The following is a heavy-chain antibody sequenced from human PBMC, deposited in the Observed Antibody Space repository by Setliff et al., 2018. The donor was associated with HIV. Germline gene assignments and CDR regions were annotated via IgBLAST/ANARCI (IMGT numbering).Heavy chain of an antibody. Sequence: ASVKVSCKASGYTFTSYGIDWVRQAPGQGLEWMGWISAYNGNTNYAQKLQGRVTMTTDTSTTTAYMELRSLRSDDTAVYYCATLAGDYYYSGRGYYFMDVWGKGTTVTVSS. V-gene: IGHV1-18*01. CDR3: ATLAGDYYYSGRGYYFMDV. J-gene: IGHJ6*03. CDR1: GYTFTSYG. D-gene: IGHD3-10*01. CDR2: ISAYNGNT.